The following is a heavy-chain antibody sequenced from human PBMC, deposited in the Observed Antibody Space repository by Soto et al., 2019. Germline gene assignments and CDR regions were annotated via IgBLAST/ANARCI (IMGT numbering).Heavy chain of an antibody. Sequence: QVQLQESGPGLVKPSGTLSLTCAVSSGSISSSNWWSWVRQPPGKGLEWIGEIYHSGSTNYNPSLKSRVTISVDKSKNQFSLKLSSVTAADTAVYYCARDGQANGDQKRSYWYFDLWGRGTLVTVSS. D-gene: IGHD4-17*01. CDR1: SGSISSSNW. CDR3: ARDGQANGDQKRSYWYFDL. V-gene: IGHV4-4*02. J-gene: IGHJ2*01. CDR2: IYHSGST.